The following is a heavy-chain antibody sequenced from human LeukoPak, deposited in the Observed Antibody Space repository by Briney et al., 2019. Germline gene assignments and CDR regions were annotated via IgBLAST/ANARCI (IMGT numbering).Heavy chain of an antibody. CDR2: IRPEGTTT. Sequence: GGSLRLSCAASGFTYSTYWMHWVRQAPGKGLMWVARIRPEGTTTAYADSVKGRFTISRDNAKNTLFLQMNSLSAEDTAVYYCARDLDWILFDYWGQGTLVTVSS. J-gene: IGHJ4*02. CDR1: GFTYSTYW. V-gene: IGHV3-74*03. CDR3: ARDLDWILFDY. D-gene: IGHD3-9*01.